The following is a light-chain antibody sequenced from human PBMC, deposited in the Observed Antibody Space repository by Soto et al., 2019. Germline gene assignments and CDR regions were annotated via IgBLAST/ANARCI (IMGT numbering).Light chain of an antibody. J-gene: IGKJ2*01. Sequence: EIVMTQSPATLSVSPGERATLSCRASQSVRSNLAWYQQKPGQAPRLLIYGASTRATGIPARFSGSGSGTEFTLTISSLQSEDFAVYYCQQYNNWPFYTFGQGTKLEIK. CDR2: GAS. CDR1: QSVRSN. V-gene: IGKV3-15*01. CDR3: QQYNNWPFYT.